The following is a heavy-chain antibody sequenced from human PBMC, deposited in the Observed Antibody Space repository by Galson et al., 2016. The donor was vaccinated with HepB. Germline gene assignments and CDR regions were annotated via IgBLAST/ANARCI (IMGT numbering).Heavy chain of an antibody. J-gene: IGHJ1*01. V-gene: IGHV3-23*01. D-gene: IGHD6-13*01. CDR1: GFTFNIYA. Sequence: SLRLSCAASGFTFNIYAMSWVRLAPGKGLEWVSAISSGGTTYYADSVKGRFTISRDNSRNTLSLQMNSLRAEDTAVYYCAKDRDSNWYEKHFQHWGQGTLVTVSS. CDR2: ISSGGTT. CDR3: AKDRDSNWYEKHFQH.